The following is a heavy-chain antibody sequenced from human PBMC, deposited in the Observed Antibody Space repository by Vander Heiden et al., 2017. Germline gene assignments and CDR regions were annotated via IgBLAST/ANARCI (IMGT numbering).Heavy chain of an antibody. V-gene: IGHV3-23*01. D-gene: IGHD2-15*01. CDR3: AKGHCNGGSCYWLFDY. CDR2: ISGSAGST. Sequence: EVQPLESWGGLVTPGGSLRTSCSASCFTFSSYAMNWVRQAPGKGLEWVSAISGSAGSTYYADSVKGRFTISRDNSKDTLYLQMNSLRAEDTAVYYCAKGHCNGGSCYWLFDYWGQGSLVTVSS. J-gene: IGHJ4*02. CDR1: CFTFSSYA.